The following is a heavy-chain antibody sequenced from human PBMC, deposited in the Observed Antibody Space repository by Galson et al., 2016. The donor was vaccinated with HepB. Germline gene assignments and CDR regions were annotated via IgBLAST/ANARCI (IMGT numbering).Heavy chain of an antibody. V-gene: IGHV4-59*01. CDR2: VYNRGTT. Sequence: SETLSLTCTVSGGSISGYYWSWVRQPPGKGLEWIGYVYNRGTTNYNPSLKSRVTISADTSDNQFSLQLNSVTTADTAIYFCARVFLAMGSKTRSWFFDLWGRGTLVTVSS. J-gene: IGHJ2*01. CDR3: ARVFLAMGSKTRSWFFDL. D-gene: IGHD3-3*01. CDR1: GGSISGYY.